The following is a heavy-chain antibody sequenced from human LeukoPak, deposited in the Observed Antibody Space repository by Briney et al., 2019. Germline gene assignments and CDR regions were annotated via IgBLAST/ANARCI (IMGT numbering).Heavy chain of an antibody. Sequence: GGSLRLSCAASGFTVSSNYMSWVRQAPGKGLEWVSVIYSGGSTYYADSVKGRFTISRDNSKNTLYLQMNSLRAEDTAVYYCARVRSGYYSAVDYWGQGTLVTVSS. D-gene: IGHD3-22*01. J-gene: IGHJ4*02. CDR2: IYSGGST. V-gene: IGHV3-53*01. CDR1: GFTVSSNY. CDR3: ARVRSGYYSAVDY.